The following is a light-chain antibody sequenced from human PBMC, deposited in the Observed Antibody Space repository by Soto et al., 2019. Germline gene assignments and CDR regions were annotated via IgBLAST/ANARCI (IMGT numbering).Light chain of an antibody. CDR3: CSYAGSSTFVV. CDR1: SSDVGSYNL. J-gene: IGLJ2*01. CDR2: EGS. V-gene: IGLV2-23*03. Sequence: QSALTQPASVSGSPGQSITISCTGTSSDVGSYNLVSWYQQHPGKAPKLMIYEGSKRPSGVSIRFSGSKSGNTASLTISGLQAEDEADYYCCSYAGSSTFVVFGGGTKVTVL.